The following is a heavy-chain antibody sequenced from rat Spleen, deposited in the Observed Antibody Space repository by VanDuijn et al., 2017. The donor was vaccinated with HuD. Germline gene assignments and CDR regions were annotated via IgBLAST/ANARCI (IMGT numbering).Heavy chain of an antibody. CDR3: ARRAPTTEGIPLYVMDA. V-gene: IGHV5-7*01. J-gene: IGHJ4*01. CDR1: GFTFSDYN. D-gene: IGHD1-11*01. CDR2: IIYDGSRA. Sequence: EVQLVESGGGLVQPGRSLKLSCAASGFTFSDYNMAWVRQAPKKGLEWVATIIYDGSRAYYRDSVKGRFTISRDNAKSTLYLQMDSLRSEDTATYYCARRAPTTEGIPLYVMDAWGQGVMVTVSS.